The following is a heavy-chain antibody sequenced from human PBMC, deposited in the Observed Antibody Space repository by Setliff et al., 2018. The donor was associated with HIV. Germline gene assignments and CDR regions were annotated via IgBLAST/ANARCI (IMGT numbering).Heavy chain of an antibody. V-gene: IGHV1-69*10. D-gene: IGHD2-21*01. CDR1: GGTFRTYA. CDR2: VIPMLRLA. J-gene: IGHJ6*03. CDR3: ARGIAPLGDFSFYYMDV. Sequence: SVKVSCKSSGGTFRTYAISWVRQAPGQGLEWMGGVIPMLRLANYAQKFQGRVTITADKSTNTAYMEVHSLRFDDTAVYFCARGIAPLGDFSFYYMDVWGKGTTVTVSS.